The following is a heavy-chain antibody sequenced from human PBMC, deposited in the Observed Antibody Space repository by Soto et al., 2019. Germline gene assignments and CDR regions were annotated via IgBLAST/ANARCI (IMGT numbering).Heavy chain of an antibody. CDR2: INPKSGGT. Sequence: GASVKVSCKASGYSFTDYHIHWVRQAPGQGLEWLGRINPKSGGTSTAQKFQGWVTMTTDTSISTASMELTRLTSDDTAVYYCARDLLESAGEIAARPERGYYYGMDVWGQGTTVTVSS. D-gene: IGHD6-6*01. J-gene: IGHJ6*02. CDR3: ARDLLESAGEIAARPERGYYYGMDV. CDR1: GYSFTDYH. V-gene: IGHV1-2*04.